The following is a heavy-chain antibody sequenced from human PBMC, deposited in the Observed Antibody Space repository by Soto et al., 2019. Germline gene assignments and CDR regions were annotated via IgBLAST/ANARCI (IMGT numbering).Heavy chain of an antibody. D-gene: IGHD2-21*02. J-gene: IGHJ6*02. Sequence: QVQLQESGPGLVKPSETLSLTCTVSGGSISGYYWSWIRQPPGKGLEWIGYMYNTGSTVYNPSFKSRVTISVDTSKNHFSLKLKSVTAADTSVYYCARDLWGYCGTDCYPLDVWGQGTTVTVSS. CDR1: GGSISGYY. V-gene: IGHV4-59*01. CDR3: ARDLWGYCGTDCYPLDV. CDR2: MYNTGST.